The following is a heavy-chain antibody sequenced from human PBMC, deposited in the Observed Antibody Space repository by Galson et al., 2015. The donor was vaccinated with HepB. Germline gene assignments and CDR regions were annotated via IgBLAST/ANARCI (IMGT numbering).Heavy chain of an antibody. J-gene: IGHJ6*02. V-gene: IGHV4-4*02. CDR1: GGSISSYNW. Sequence: LSLTCTVSGGSISSYNWWSWVRQPPGKGLEWIGEIYHTGSVNYNPSLKGRVTISVDKSKIQFSLNLSSVTAADTAVYYCARAPRGNSFPYYYGIDVWGQGTTVTVSS. D-gene: IGHD4-23*01. CDR3: ARAPRGNSFPYYYGIDV. CDR2: IYHTGSV.